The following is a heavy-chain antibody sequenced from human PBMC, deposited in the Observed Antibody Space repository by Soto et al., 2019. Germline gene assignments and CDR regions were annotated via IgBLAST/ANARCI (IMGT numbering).Heavy chain of an antibody. CDR2: INAYNGHT. V-gene: IGHV1-18*01. CDR1: GYTFNNYG. CDR3: ARARAPGHPGH. J-gene: IGHJ4*02. Sequence: QVQLVQSAAAVKQPGASVKVSCKASGYTFNNYGITWVRQAPGQGLEWMAWINAYNGHTNYAQKLQDRVAMTTDTSKRTGSVELRSRRSPDTAVISCARARAPGHPGHWGQGTAVTLPS.